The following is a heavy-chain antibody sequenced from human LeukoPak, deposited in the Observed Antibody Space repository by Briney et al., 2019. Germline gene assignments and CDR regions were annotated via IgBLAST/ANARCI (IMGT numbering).Heavy chain of an antibody. J-gene: IGHJ4*02. CDR3: ARTTWFGELFRPFDY. CDR2: IYPGDSDT. D-gene: IGHD3-10*01. CDR1: GYSFTSYW. V-gene: IGHV5-51*01. Sequence: GESLKITCKGSGYSFTSYWIGWVRQMPGKGLEWMGIIYPGDSDTRYSPSFQGQVTISADKSISTAYLQWSSLKASDTAMYYCARTTWFGELFRPFDYWGQGTLVTVSS.